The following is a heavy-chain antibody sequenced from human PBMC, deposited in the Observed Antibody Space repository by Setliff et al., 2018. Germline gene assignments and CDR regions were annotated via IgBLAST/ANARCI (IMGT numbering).Heavy chain of an antibody. V-gene: IGHV4-39*07. D-gene: IGHD6-13*01. CDR2: IYYSGST. CDR1: GGSISSSSYY. Sequence: SEPLSLTCTVSGGSISSSSYYWGWIRQPPGKGLEWIGSIYYSGSTYYNPSLKSRVTISVDTSKNQFSLKLSSVTAADTAVYYCARVLAAAGYYYYGMDVWGQGTTVTVSS. CDR3: ARVLAAAGYYYYGMDV. J-gene: IGHJ6*02.